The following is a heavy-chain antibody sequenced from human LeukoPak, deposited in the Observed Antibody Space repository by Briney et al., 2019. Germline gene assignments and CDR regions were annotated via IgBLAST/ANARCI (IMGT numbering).Heavy chain of an antibody. CDR1: GFTFSSYS. V-gene: IGHV3-48*01. J-gene: IGHJ6*03. CDR2: ISSSSGTI. Sequence: GGSLRLSCAASGFTFSSYSMNWVRQAPGKGLEWVSYISSSSGTIYYADSVKGRFTISRDNAKNSLYLQMNSLRAEDTAVYYCARAGGSYSGYYYYYMDFWGKGTTVTVSS. D-gene: IGHD1-26*01. CDR3: ARAGGSYSGYYYYYMDF.